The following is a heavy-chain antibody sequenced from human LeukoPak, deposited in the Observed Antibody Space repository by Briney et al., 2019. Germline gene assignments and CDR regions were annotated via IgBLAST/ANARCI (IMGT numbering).Heavy chain of an antibody. Sequence: SETLSLTCAVYGGSFSGYYWSWIRQPPGKGLEWIGEINHSGSTNYNPSLKSRVTISVDTSKNQFSLKLSSVTAADTAVYYCARGPRNYYYYYMDVWGNGTTVTVSS. CDR1: GGSFSGYY. CDR2: INHSGST. V-gene: IGHV4-34*01. J-gene: IGHJ6*03. CDR3: ARGPRNYYYYYMDV.